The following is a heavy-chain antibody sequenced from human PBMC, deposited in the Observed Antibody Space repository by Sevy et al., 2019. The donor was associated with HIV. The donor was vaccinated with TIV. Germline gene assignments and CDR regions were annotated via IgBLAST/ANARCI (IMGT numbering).Heavy chain of an antibody. Sequence: GGSLRLSCAASGFTFDDYGMSGARQAPGKGLEWVSGINWNGGSTGYADSVKGRFTISRDNAKNSLYLQMNSLRAEDTALYYCARWAPLYYDSSGYYYYFDYWGQGTLVTVSS. CDR2: INWNGGST. J-gene: IGHJ4*02. D-gene: IGHD3-22*01. CDR3: ARWAPLYYDSSGYYYYFDY. CDR1: GFTFDDYG. V-gene: IGHV3-20*04.